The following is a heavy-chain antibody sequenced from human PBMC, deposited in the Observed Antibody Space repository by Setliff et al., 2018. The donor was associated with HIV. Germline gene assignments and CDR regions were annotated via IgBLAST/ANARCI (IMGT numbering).Heavy chain of an antibody. V-gene: IGHV1-69-2*01. Sequence: GASVKVSCKASGNTFTNYFMHWVRQAPGKGLEWMGRVDPEDGETIYAEKFQGRVTMTADTSTNTAYMELNSLGSEDTAVYYCGTVRIAVPDDFDFWGQGTLVTVSS. J-gene: IGHJ4*02. CDR3: GTVRIAVPDDFDF. D-gene: IGHD6-19*01. CDR2: VDPEDGET. CDR1: GNTFTNYF.